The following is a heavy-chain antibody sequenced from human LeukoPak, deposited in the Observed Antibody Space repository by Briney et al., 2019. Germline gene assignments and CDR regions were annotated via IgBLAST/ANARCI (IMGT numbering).Heavy chain of an antibody. CDR1: GSSFTNYW. V-gene: IGHV5-51*01. J-gene: IGHJ4*02. Sequence: GESLKISCKGSGSSFTNYWIGWVRQLPGKGLEWMGIIYPGDSDTRYSPSFQGQVTISADKSITTAYLQWSSLEASDTAIYYCARLLGSTTSGNYFDFWGQGTLVTVSS. CDR2: IYPGDSDT. CDR3: ARLLGSTTSGNYFDF. D-gene: IGHD2-2*01.